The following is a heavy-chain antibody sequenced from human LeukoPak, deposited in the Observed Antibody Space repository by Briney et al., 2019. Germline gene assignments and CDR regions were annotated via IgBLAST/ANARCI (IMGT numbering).Heavy chain of an antibody. J-gene: IGHJ6*02. CDR1: SGSISSGNYY. CDR2: IHHSGSA. D-gene: IGHD4-17*01. Sequence: PSQTLSLTCTVSSGSISSGNYYWSWIRQHPGEGLEWIGNIHHSGSAYYNLSLKSRVTMSVDTSKNQISLNLTSVTAADTAVYYCARDRSLSSYGDYGLDVWGQGTTVTVSS. V-gene: IGHV4-31*03. CDR3: ARDRSLSSYGDYGLDV.